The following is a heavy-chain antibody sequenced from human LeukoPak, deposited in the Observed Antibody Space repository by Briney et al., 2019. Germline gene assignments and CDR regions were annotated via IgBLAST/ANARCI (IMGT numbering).Heavy chain of an antibody. CDR1: GYSFTSYW. CDR3: ARQSMIVVVGGAFDI. V-gene: IGHV5-51*01. CDR2: IYPGDSDT. Sequence: GESLKISCKGSGYSFTSYWIGWVRQMPGKGLEWMGIIYPGDSDTRYSPSFQGQVTISADKSIGTAYLQWSSLKASDTAMYYCARQSMIVVVGGAFDIWGQGTMVTVSS. D-gene: IGHD3-22*01. J-gene: IGHJ3*02.